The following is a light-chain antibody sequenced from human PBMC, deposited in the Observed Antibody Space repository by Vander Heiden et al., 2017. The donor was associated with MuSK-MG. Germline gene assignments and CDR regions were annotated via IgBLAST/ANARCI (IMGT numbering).Light chain of an antibody. Sequence: QSAFTQPPSVSASPRQKFAIACSGRRANIGTHYVPCHLQLPGTAPKLLLNDNDTRPSGIPDRFSDSKSGTAATLGIAGRQTGEEADYYCGTWDSSRSAVAFGGGTKLTVL. V-gene: IGLV1-51*01. J-gene: IGLJ2*01. CDR2: DND. CDR3: GTWDSSRSAVA. CDR1: RANIGTHY.